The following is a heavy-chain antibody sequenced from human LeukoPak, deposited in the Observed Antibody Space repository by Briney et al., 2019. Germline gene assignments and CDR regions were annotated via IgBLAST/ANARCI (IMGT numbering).Heavy chain of an antibody. CDR2: MNPNSGNT. Sequence: ASVKVSCKASGYTFTSYDVNWVRQATGQGLEWMGWMNPNSGNTGYAQKFQGRVTMTRNTSISTAYMELSSLRSEDTAVYYCARGGLRFICSDHWGQGTLVTVSS. V-gene: IGHV1-8*01. CDR3: ARGGLRFICSDH. CDR1: GYTFTSYD. D-gene: IGHD5-12*01. J-gene: IGHJ4*02.